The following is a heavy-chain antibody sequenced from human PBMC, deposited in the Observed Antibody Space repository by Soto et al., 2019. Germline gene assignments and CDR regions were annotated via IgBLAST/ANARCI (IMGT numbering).Heavy chain of an antibody. CDR3: ANGFLKYWLGCLDWFVP. CDR2: ISGSGGST. V-gene: IGHV3-23*01. J-gene: IGHJ5*02. D-gene: IGHD2-15*01. Sequence: GGSLRLSCAASGFTFSSYAMSWVRQAPGKGLEWVSAISGSGGSTYYADSVKGRFTISRDNSKNTLYLQMNSLRAEDTAVYYCANGFLKYWLGCLDWFVPWGPETLHAASS. CDR1: GFTFSSYA.